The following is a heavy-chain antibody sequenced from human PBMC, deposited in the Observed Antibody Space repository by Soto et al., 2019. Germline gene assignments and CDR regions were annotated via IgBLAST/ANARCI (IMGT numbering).Heavy chain of an antibody. V-gene: IGHV4-59*01. Sequence: QVQLQESGPGLVKPSETLSLTCTVSGGSISSYYWSWIRQPPGKGLEWIGYIYYSGSTNYNPSLKSRVTISVDTSKNQFSLKLSSVTAADTAVYYCARAPLFVDIVATGPRGDAFDIRGQGTMVTVSS. CDR1: GGSISSYY. CDR2: IYYSGST. D-gene: IGHD5-12*01. CDR3: ARAPLFVDIVATGPRGDAFDI. J-gene: IGHJ3*02.